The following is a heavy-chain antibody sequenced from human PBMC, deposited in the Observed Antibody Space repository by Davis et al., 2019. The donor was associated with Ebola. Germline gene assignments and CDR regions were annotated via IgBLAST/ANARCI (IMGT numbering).Heavy chain of an antibody. V-gene: IGHV3-53*01. CDR3: ARDSPLRVVTYLPGDYYYGMDV. J-gene: IGHJ6*02. CDR1: GFTVSSNY. D-gene: IGHD3-3*01. Sequence: PGGSLRLSCAASGFTVSSNYMSWVRQAPGKGLEWVSVIYSGGSTYYADSVKGRFTISRDNSKNTLYLQMNSLRAEDTAVYYCARDSPLRVVTYLPGDYYYGMDVWGQGTTVTVSS. CDR2: IYSGGST.